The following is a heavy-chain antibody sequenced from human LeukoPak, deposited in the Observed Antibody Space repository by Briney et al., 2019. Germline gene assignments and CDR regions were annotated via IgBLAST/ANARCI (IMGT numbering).Heavy chain of an antibody. CDR2: ITSSSTYI. V-gene: IGHV3-21*01. CDR1: GFTFSSYS. J-gene: IGHJ3*02. D-gene: IGHD1-26*01. CDR3: ARDLHSGSYEDAFDI. Sequence: GGSLRLSCAASGFTFSSYSMNWVRQAPGKGLEWVSSITSSSTYIYYADSVKGRFTISRDNAENSLYLQMNSLRAEDTAVYYCARDLHSGSYEDAFDIWGQGTMVTVS.